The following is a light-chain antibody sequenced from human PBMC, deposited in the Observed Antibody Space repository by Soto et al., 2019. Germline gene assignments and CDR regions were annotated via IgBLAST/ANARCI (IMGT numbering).Light chain of an antibody. CDR3: QQSYSTPWT. V-gene: IGKV1-5*01. CDR2: DAS. J-gene: IGKJ1*01. Sequence: DIHVTHSPPTLSSSVLYIFTITCLASQTISTWMAWYQQKPGKAPKLLVYDASTLQSGVASRFSGSGSGTEFTLTISSLQPEDFATYYCQQSYSTPWTFGQGTKVDIK. CDR1: QTISTW.